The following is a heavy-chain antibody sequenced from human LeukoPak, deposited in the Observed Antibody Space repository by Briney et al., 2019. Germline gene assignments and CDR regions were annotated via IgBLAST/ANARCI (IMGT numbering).Heavy chain of an antibody. CDR2: ISGIDGST. CDR1: GFTFRSYS. D-gene: IGHD1-26*01. Sequence: GGSLRLSCAASGFTFRSYSMSWVRQAPPKELAWVSAISGIDGSTYYADSLKDRFTISRHNSKKTLYLQINSLRADDTAVYYCAKSSSVRGSYYNWGQGTLVTVSS. V-gene: IGHV3-23*01. CDR3: AKSSSVRGSYYN. J-gene: IGHJ4*02.